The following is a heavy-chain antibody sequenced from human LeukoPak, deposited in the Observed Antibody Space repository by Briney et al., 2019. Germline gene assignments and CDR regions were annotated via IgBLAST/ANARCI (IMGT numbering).Heavy chain of an antibody. V-gene: IGHV4-39*07. D-gene: IGHD3-3*01. CDR3: ARDFWSGYSNNYFDY. CDR2: IYHSGST. J-gene: IGHJ4*02. Sequence: PSETLSLTCTVSGGSISSSSYYWGWIRRPPGKGLEWIGYIYHSGSTYYNPSLKSRVTISVDRSKNQFSLKLSSVTAADTAVYYCARDFWSGYSNNYFDYWGQGTLVTVSS. CDR1: GGSISSSSYY.